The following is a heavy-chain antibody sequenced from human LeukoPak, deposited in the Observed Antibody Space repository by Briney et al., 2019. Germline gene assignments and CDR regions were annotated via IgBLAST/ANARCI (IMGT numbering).Heavy chain of an antibody. Sequence: PSETLSLTCTVSGGSISSNYWSWVRQSPGKGLEWIGYIYYSGGTNYSPSLKSRVTISVDTSNNQFSLKLSSVTAADTAVYYCARVVVQGAFDIWGQGTTVTVSS. J-gene: IGHJ3*02. CDR3: ARVVVQGAFDI. CDR1: GGSISSNY. V-gene: IGHV4-59*01. CDR2: IYYSGGT. D-gene: IGHD2-15*01.